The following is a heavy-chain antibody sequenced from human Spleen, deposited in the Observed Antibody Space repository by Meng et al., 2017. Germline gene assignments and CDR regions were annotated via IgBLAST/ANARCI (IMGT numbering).Heavy chain of an antibody. D-gene: IGHD3-16*01. J-gene: IGHJ4*02. CDR1: GNSIRTEKW. Sequence: QVKLQESGQGLVKPSGTLSLTCAVSGNSIRTEKWLSWVRQPPGKGLEWIGEVYQSGDTNYNPSLKSRVPISSDTSKIQFSLALSSVAAADMAVYYCARLNVLPDYCGQGTLVTVYS. V-gene: IGHV4-4*02. CDR2: VYQSGDT. CDR3: ARLNVLPDY.